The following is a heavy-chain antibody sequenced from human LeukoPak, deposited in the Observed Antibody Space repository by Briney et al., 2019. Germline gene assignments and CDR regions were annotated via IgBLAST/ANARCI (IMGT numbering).Heavy chain of an antibody. CDR1: GFTFSSYW. Sequence: GGSLRLSCAASGFTFSSYWMSWVRQAPGKGLEWVANIKQDGSEKYYVDSVKGRFTISRDNAKNSLYLQMNSLRAEDTAVYYCARAETYYYDSSGYCDYWGQGTLVTVSS. J-gene: IGHJ4*02. CDR2: IKQDGSEK. V-gene: IGHV3-7*01. D-gene: IGHD3-22*01. CDR3: ARAETYYYDSSGYCDY.